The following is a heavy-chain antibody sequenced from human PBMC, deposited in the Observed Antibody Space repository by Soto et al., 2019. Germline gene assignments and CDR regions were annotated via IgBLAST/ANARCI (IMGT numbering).Heavy chain of an antibody. V-gene: IGHV3-23*01. CDR2: ISGGGNGT. Sequence: EVQVLESGGGLVQPGGSLRLSCAATGFTFSDFAMSWVRQAPGKGLEWVSRISGGGNGTHYADSVKGRVTISRDNSKNTLNLQMNSLRAEDTAVYYCAKLEGMDPWAYSFDYWGQGTLVTVSS. J-gene: IGHJ4*02. CDR1: GFTFSDFA. D-gene: IGHD1-1*01. CDR3: AKLEGMDPWAYSFDY.